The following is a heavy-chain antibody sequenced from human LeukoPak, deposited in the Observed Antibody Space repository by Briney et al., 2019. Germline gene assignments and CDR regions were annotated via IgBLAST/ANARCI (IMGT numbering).Heavy chain of an antibody. V-gene: IGHV4-59*08. J-gene: IGHJ4*02. CDR2: IDYSGTT. CDR1: GGSISSSY. Sequence: SETPSLTWTVSGGSISSSYWSWLRQPPGKGMEWIAEIDYSGTTNYNPSLKSRVSLSVDTSKYRFSLKLSSVPAAGTAVYYCARHNDVVVVPADWGQGILVTVSP. D-gene: IGHD2-2*01. CDR3: ARHNDVVVVPAD.